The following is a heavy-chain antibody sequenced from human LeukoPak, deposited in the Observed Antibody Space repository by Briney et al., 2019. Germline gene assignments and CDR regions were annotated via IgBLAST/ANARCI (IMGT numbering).Heavy chain of an antibody. CDR3: ARGPGEGGSSAYYYGKPEDPAEHYFDY. V-gene: IGHV1-46*01. D-gene: IGHD3-22*01. Sequence: GASVKVSCKASGYTFTSYYMHWVRQAPGQGLEWMEIINPSGGSTSYAQKFQGRVTMTRGMSTSTVYMELSSLRSEDTAVYYCARGPGEGGSSAYYYGKPEDPAEHYFDYWGQGTLVTVSS. CDR2: INPSGGST. J-gene: IGHJ4*02. CDR1: GYTFTSYY.